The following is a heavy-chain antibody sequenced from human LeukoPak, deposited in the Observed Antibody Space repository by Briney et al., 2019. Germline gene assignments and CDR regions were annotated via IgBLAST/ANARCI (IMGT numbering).Heavy chain of an antibody. Sequence: TGGSLRLSCAASGLTFSNYGMHWVRQAPGKGLEWVAVISYDGSNKYYADSVKGRFTISRDNSRYTLYLQMDSLRVEDTAVYYCARDQKWEILGLFDYWGQGTLVTVSS. CDR2: ISYDGSNK. J-gene: IGHJ4*02. CDR1: GLTFSNYG. V-gene: IGHV3-30*03. D-gene: IGHD1-26*01. CDR3: ARDQKWEILGLFDY.